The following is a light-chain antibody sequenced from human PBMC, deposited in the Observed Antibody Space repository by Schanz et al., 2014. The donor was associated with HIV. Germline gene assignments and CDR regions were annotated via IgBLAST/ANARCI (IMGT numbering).Light chain of an antibody. CDR2: GVS. Sequence: EIEMTQSPATLSVSPGERATLSCRASQSVSNNLAWYQQRPGQAPRLLIYGVSTRATGIPARFSGSGSGTEFTLTISSLQSEDFAVYYCQQYKDWPPVTFGQGTKLEIK. CDR1: QSVSNN. J-gene: IGKJ2*01. CDR3: QQYKDWPPVT. V-gene: IGKV3-15*01.